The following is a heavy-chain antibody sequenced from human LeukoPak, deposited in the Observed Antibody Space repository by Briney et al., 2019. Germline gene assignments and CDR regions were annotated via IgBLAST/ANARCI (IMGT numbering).Heavy chain of an antibody. V-gene: IGHV1-69*06. D-gene: IGHD3-10*01. CDR2: IVPIFGKP. CDR1: GYTFTSYG. CDR3: ARGKLLDTFDI. J-gene: IGHJ3*02. Sequence: SVKVSCKASGYTFTSYGISWVRQAPGQGLEWMGGIVPIFGKPSYAQKFQGRVTITADTSTSTVYMELSSLRSDDTAVYYCARGKLLDTFDIWGQGTMVAVSS.